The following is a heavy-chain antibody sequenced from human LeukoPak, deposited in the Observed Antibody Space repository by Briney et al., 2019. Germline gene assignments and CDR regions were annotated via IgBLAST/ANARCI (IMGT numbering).Heavy chain of an antibody. Sequence: PGGSLRLSCAASGFTFSSYAMSWVRQAPGKGLECISGFSGSGGSTYYADSVKGRFTISRDNSKNTLYLQMNSLRVEDTAVYYCAKDDGGVATGQFDSWGQGTLVTVSS. CDR3: AKDDGGVATGQFDS. CDR1: GFTFSSYA. D-gene: IGHD5-12*01. J-gene: IGHJ4*02. V-gene: IGHV3-23*01. CDR2: FSGSGGST.